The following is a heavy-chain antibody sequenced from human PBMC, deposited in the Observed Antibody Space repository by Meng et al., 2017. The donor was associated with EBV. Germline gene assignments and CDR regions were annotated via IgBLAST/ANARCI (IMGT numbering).Heavy chain of an antibody. CDR1: GYAFTSYI. J-gene: IGHJ4*02. CDR2: INVGVGYT. D-gene: IGHD2-21*01. CDR3: VRGPPVGVPGPGDY. V-gene: IGHV1-3*01. Sequence: QGRVVQFGAEVKNPGASVKVSCKASGYAFTSYILHWVRQAPGQRLEWMGWINVGVGYTKYSQKFQGRVTISSDTSATTGYMELSSLRSEDTAVYYCVRGPPVGVPGPGDYWGQGTLVTVSS.